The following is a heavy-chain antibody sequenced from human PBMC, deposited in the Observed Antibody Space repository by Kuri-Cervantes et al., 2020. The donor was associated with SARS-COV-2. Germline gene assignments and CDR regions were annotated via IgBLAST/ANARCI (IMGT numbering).Heavy chain of an antibody. CDR1: GGSISSSSYY. CDR3: ARQMMSSITIFGVFITRHWFDP. V-gene: IGHV4-39*01. D-gene: IGHD3-3*01. J-gene: IGHJ5*02. Sequence: SETLSLTCTVSGGSISSSSYYWGWIRQPPGKGLEWIGSIYYSGSTYYNPSLKSRVTISVDTSKNQFSLKLSSVTAADTAVHYCARQMMSSITIFGVFITRHWFDPWGEGTLVTVSS. CDR2: IYYSGST.